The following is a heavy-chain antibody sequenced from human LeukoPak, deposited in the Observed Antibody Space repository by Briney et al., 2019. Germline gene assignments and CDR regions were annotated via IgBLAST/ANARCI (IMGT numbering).Heavy chain of an antibody. CDR2: IWYDGSDE. J-gene: IGHJ4*02. CDR1: GFTFSTYG. V-gene: IGHV3-33*01. D-gene: IGHD3-16*01. Sequence: GGSLRLSCAASGFTFSTYGMHWVRQAPGNGLEWVAVIWYDGSDEYYADSVKGRFIISRDNSKNTVYLQMNSLRVEDTAVYYCARDMWGDFDNWGQGTQVIVSS. CDR3: ARDMWGDFDN.